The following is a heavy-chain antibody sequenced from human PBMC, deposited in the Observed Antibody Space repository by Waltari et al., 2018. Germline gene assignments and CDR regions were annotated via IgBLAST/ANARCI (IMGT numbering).Heavy chain of an antibody. CDR3: ARGDPVAAAGGHCDS. J-gene: IGHJ4*02. D-gene: IGHD6-13*01. V-gene: IGHV1-2*06. Sequence: QVQLVQSGAEVKKPGASVKVSCKASGYTFTDYYIHWVRQAPGQGLEWMGRVNPNSGGTNYAQKFQGRVTMTGDTSMSTAYMELISLISDDTAVYYCARGDPVAAAGGHCDSWGQGTLVTVSS. CDR2: VNPNSGGT. CDR1: GYTFTDYY.